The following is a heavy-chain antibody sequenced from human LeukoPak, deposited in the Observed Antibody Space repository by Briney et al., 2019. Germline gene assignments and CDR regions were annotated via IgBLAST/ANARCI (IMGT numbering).Heavy chain of an antibody. CDR1: GFTFNSYG. J-gene: IGHJ4*02. Sequence: GGSLRLSCAASGFTFNSYGMHWVRQAPGKGLEWVSVISYNGGDTYYTDSVRGRFTISRDNTKSTLYLQMNSLTTEDTAVYYCARVALYATGWFGPFDSWGQGTLATVSS. D-gene: IGHD3-10*01. CDR2: ISYNGGDT. CDR3: ARVALYATGWFGPFDS. V-gene: IGHV3-30*03.